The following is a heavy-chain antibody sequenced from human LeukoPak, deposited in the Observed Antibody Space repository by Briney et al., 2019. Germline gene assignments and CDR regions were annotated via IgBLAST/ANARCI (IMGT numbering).Heavy chain of an antibody. J-gene: IGHJ4*02. CDR3: ARARNDYGDYCVD. CDR1: GYTFTGYY. V-gene: IGHV1-2*02. Sequence: GASVKVSCKASGYTFTGYYMHWVRQAPGQGLEWMGWINPNSGGTHYAQKFQGRVTMTRDTSISTAYMELSRLRSDDTAVYYCARARNDYGDYCVDWGQGTLVTVSS. D-gene: IGHD4-17*01. CDR2: INPNSGGT.